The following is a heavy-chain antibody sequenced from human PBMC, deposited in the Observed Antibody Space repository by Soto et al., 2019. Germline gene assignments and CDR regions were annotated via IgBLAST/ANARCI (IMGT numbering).Heavy chain of an antibody. Sequence: LSLTCAVSGYSISSGYYWGWIRQPPGKGLEWIGSIYHSGSTYYNPSLKSRVTISVDTSKNQFSLKLSSVTAADTAMYYCARYSYGGNSRLTDYWGQGTLVTVSS. CDR3: ARYSYGGNSRLTDY. CDR1: GYSISSGYY. D-gene: IGHD4-17*01. J-gene: IGHJ4*02. V-gene: IGHV4-38-2*01. CDR2: IYHSGST.